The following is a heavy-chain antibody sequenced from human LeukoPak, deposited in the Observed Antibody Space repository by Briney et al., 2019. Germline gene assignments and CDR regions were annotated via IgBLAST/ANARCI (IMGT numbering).Heavy chain of an antibody. CDR3: AKVWPYCSSTSCYEVYYYGMDV. V-gene: IGHV3-23*01. D-gene: IGHD2-2*01. CDR1: GFTFSSSW. J-gene: IGHJ6*02. Sequence: GGSLRLSCAASGFTFSSSWMTWVRQAPGKGLEWVSAISGSGGSTYYADSVKGRFTISRDNSKNTLYLQMNSLRAEDTAVYYCAKVWPYCSSTSCYEVYYYGMDVWGQGTTVTVSS. CDR2: ISGSGGST.